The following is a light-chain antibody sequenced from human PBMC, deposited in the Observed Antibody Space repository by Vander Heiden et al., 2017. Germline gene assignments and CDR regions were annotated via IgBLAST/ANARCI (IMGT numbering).Light chain of an antibody. CDR1: SPNIRAGYD. J-gene: IGLJ2*01. V-gene: IGLV1-40*01. CDR2: ANA. Sequence: QSVLTPPPSVSGAPGQRVTISCTGLSPNIRAGYDVHWYQQLPGTAPRLLIFANANRPSGVPDRFSGSKSGTSASLAITGLRAEDEADYYCQSYDRSLSGSKVVFGGGTKLTVL. CDR3: QSYDRSLSGSKVV.